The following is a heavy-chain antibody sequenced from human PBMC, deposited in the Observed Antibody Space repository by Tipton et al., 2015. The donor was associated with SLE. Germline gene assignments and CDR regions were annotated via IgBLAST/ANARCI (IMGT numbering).Heavy chain of an antibody. CDR3: ARLSDYGDYDGDY. V-gene: IGHV5-51*03. J-gene: IGHJ4*02. Sequence: QLVQSGAEVKRPGESLKISCEGSGYTFTTYWMGWVRQRPGKGLEWMGIIDPDDSNARYSPSFQGQVTMSADKSISTAYLQWSSLKASDTALYYCARLSDYGDYDGDYWGQGTPVSVSS. D-gene: IGHD4-17*01. CDR2: IDPDDSNA. CDR1: GYTFTTYW.